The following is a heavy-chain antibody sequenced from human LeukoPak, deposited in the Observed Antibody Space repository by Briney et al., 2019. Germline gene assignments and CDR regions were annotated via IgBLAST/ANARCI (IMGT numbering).Heavy chain of an antibody. V-gene: IGHV1-2*02. CDR2: INPNSGGT. CDR3: ARGYLAVVPFDY. CDR1: GYTFTGYY. Sequence: GASVTFSGKASGYTFTGYYMHWVRQAPGQGLEWMGWINPNSGGTNYAQKFQGRVTMTRDTSISTAYMELSRLRSDDTAVYYCARGYLAVVPFDYWGQGDLGTVSS. J-gene: IGHJ4*02. D-gene: IGHD3-22*01.